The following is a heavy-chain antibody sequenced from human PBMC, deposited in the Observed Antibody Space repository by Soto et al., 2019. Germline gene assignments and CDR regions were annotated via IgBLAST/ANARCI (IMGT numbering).Heavy chain of an antibody. V-gene: IGHV3-21*01. CDR2: ISSSSSYI. CDR3: ATVDRAMVRVSYYSYYYSMDV. Sequence: GGSLRLSCAASGFTFSSYIMNWVRQAPGKGLEWVSSISSSSSYIYYADSVKGRFTISRDNAKKSLYLQMNSLRAEDTAVYYCATVDRAMVRVSYYSYYYSMDVWGQGTTVTVSS. D-gene: IGHD5-18*01. CDR1: GFTFSSYI. J-gene: IGHJ6*02.